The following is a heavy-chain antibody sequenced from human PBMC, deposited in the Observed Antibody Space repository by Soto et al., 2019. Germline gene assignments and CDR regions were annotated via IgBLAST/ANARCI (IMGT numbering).Heavy chain of an antibody. V-gene: IGHV3-7*05. CDR2: IRGDGSEN. D-gene: IGHD6-19*01. J-gene: IGHJ4*02. CDR3: ARCVGAVPGSN. Sequence: EVQLVESGGGLVQPGGSLRLSCAASGFTFSDYWMSWVRQAPGKGPEWVANIRGDGSENYYADSVKGRFTISRDNAKGTLFLQMNSLRAEDTAVYYCARCVGAVPGSNWGQGTLVTVSP. CDR1: GFTFSDYW.